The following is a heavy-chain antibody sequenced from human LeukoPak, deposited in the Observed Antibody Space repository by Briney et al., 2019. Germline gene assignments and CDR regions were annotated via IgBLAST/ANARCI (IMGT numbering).Heavy chain of an antibody. CDR2: IYYSGST. CDR3: TVDKDAANSGEVING. Sequence: SETLSLTHTVSGGSIASSYRRWIRQPPGKGLEWIGYIYYSGSTNYNPSLKSRVTMSVDTSKNQFSLKLSSVTAADTAVYYCTVDKDAANSGEVINGGGQGTMVTVSS. CDR1: GGSIASSY. J-gene: IGHJ3*01. V-gene: IGHV4-59*01. D-gene: IGHD3-22*01.